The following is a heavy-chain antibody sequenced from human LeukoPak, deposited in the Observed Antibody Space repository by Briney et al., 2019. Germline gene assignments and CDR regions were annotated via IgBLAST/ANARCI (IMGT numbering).Heavy chain of an antibody. J-gene: IGHJ6*02. CDR1: GFTFSSYG. CDR3: ARDQSIPHGMDV. V-gene: IGHV3-33*01. D-gene: IGHD6-6*01. Sequence: GGSLRLSCAASGFTFSSYGMHWVRQAPGKGLEWVAVIWYDGSNKYYADSVKGRFTISRDNSKNTLYLQMNSLRAEDTAVYYCARDQSIPHGMDVWGQGTTVTVSS. CDR2: IWYDGSNK.